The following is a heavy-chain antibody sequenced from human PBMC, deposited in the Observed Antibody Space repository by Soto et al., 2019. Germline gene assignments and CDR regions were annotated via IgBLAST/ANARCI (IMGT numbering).Heavy chain of an antibody. CDR2: ISGSAYRT. D-gene: IGHD2-8*01. Sequence: GGSLRLSCAASGFTFSSTGFTFSNYAMNWVRQVPGKGLEWVSVISGSAYRTYYANSVKGRFTISRDNSNNTLYLQMNSLRAEDTALYYCSKGRDGVWSGPGGGMDVWGRGTMVTVSS. J-gene: IGHJ6*02. CDR1: GFTFSSTGFTFSNYA. CDR3: SKGRDGVWSGPGGGMDV. V-gene: IGHV3-23*01.